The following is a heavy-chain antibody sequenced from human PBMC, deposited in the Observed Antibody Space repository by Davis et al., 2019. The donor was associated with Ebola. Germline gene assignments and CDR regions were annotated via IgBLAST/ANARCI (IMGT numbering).Heavy chain of an antibody. D-gene: IGHD3-3*01. V-gene: IGHV1-24*01. CDR2: FDPIHGDT. CDR3: ASGGSAYYTSLDY. CDR1: GYTLSELS. J-gene: IGHJ4*02. Sequence: ASVTVSCKVSGYTLSELSRHWVRQTPGKGLEWMGGFDPIHGDTFYAQKFQGRLSMTEDTSIDTVYMELISLTSEDTAMYYCASGGSAYYTSLDYWGQGTLVTVPS.